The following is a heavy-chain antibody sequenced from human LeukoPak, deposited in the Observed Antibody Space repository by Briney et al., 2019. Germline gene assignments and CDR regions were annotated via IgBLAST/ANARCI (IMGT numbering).Heavy chain of an antibody. V-gene: IGHV3-23*01. J-gene: IGHJ4*02. Sequence: LTGGSLRLSCAASGFTFSRFAMSWVRQAPGKGLEWVSGISGSGGTTYYADSVKGRFTVSRDNSKNTLYLQMNSLRAEDTAVYYCAKDRYCSSTRCYGDFDYWGQGTLVTVSS. CDR1: GFTFSRFA. D-gene: IGHD2-2*01. CDR3: AKDRYCSSTRCYGDFDY. CDR2: ISGSGGTT.